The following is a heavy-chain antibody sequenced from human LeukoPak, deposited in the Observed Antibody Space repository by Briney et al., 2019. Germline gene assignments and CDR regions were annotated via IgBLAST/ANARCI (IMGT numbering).Heavy chain of an antibody. D-gene: IGHD5-18*01. CDR3: ARGGRGYSYGSLDY. V-gene: IGHV3-53*01. J-gene: IGHJ4*02. CDR1: GFTVSSNH. CDR2: IYSAGST. Sequence: TGGSLRLSCEASGFTVSSNHMSWVRQAPGKGLEWVSIIYSAGSTYYADSVKGRFTISRDSSKNMMYLQMNSLRAEDTAVYYCARGGRGYSYGSLDYWGQGTLVTVSS.